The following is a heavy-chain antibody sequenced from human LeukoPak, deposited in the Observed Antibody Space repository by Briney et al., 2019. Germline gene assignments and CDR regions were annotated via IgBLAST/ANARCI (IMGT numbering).Heavy chain of an antibody. D-gene: IGHD5-24*01. CDR1: GFTFDDYA. J-gene: IGHJ4*02. Sequence: GGSLRLSSAASGFTFDDYAMHWVRQAPGKGLEWVSGISWNSGSIDYADSVKGRFTISRDNTKTSLYLQMDSLRAEDTAIYYCARNWGWLPFLDYWGQGTLVTVSS. CDR3: ARNWGWLPFLDY. V-gene: IGHV3-9*01. CDR2: ISWNSGSI.